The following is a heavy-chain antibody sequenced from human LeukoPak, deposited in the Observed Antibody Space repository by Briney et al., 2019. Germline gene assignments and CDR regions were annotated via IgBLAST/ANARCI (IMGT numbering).Heavy chain of an antibody. Sequence: PSETLSLTCTVSGGSISSYYWSWIRQPPGKGLEWIGYIYYTGSTNYNPSLKSPVTISADTSKNQFSLKLSSVTAADTAVYYCARFTTYYYDGSTYSSPYYFDYWGQGTLVTVSS. D-gene: IGHD3-22*01. CDR3: ARFTTYYYDGSTYSSPYYFDY. J-gene: IGHJ4*02. V-gene: IGHV4-59*01. CDR2: IYYTGST. CDR1: GGSISSYY.